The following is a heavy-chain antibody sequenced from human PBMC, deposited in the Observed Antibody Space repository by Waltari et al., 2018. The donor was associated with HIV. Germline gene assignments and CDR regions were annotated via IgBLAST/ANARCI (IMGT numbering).Heavy chain of an antibody. J-gene: IGHJ4*02. CDR1: GFTFSDYY. CDR2: INTCGISK. V-gene: IGHV3-11*01. CDR3: ARPRYSGYDYPTYFDY. Sequence: QVQLVESGGGLVKPGGSLRLSCAASGFTFSDYYMSWVCQAPGMGLESVTYINTCGISKDYTDSVKGRFTISSDNAKNSLYLQIDNLRGEDTAVYYCARPRYSGYDYPTYFDYWGQGNLVTVSS. D-gene: IGHD5-12*01.